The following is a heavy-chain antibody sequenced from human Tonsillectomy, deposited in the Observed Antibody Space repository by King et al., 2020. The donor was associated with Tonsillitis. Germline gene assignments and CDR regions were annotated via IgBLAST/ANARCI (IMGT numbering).Heavy chain of an antibody. V-gene: IGHV4-59*01. D-gene: IGHD1-26*01. CDR1: GGSISSYC. CDR2: ICYSGST. CDR3: ARARLGRGAVDY. J-gene: IGHJ4*02. Sequence: VQLQESGPGLVKPSETLSLTCTVSGGSISSYCWNWIRQPPGKGLEWTGYICYSGSTNYNPSLKSRVTISVDTSKNQFSLKLSSVTAADTAVYYCARARLGRGAVDYWGQGTLVTVSS.